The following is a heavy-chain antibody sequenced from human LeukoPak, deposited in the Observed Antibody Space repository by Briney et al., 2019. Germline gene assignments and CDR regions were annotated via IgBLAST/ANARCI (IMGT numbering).Heavy chain of an antibody. J-gene: IGHJ5*02. D-gene: IGHD3-22*01. V-gene: IGHV4-4*07. CDR2: IYTSGST. CDR3: ARGPNDSSETQMWFDP. Sequence: SETLSLTCTVSGGSISSYYWSWIRQPAGKGLEWIGRIYTSGSTNYNPSLKSRVTMSVDTSKNQFSLKLSSVTAADTAVYYCARGPNDSSETQMWFDPWGQGTLVTVSS. CDR1: GGSISSYY.